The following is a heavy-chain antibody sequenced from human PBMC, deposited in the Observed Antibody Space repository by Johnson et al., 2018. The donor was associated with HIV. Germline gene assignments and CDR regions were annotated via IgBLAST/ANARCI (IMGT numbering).Heavy chain of an antibody. J-gene: IGHJ3*02. Sequence: QVQLVESGGGVVQPGGSLRLSCAASGFTFSSYGMHWVRQAPGKGLEWVEFIRYDGSNKNYADSVKGRFTISRDNSKNTLYMQMNSLRGKDTAVYCCAKDVSGSYRPNACDIWGQGTRVTVSS. CDR3: AKDVSGSYRPNACDI. CDR1: GFTFSSYG. V-gene: IGHV3-30*02. CDR2: IRYDGSNK. D-gene: IGHD1-26*01.